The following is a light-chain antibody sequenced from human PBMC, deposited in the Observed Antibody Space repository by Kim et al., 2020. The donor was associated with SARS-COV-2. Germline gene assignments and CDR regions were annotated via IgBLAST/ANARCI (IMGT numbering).Light chain of an antibody. J-gene: IGKJ1*01. CDR1: QSVTINF. CDR2: AAS. Sequence: SPGERATLSCRASQSVTINFLGWYQQKPGQAPRLLMYAASRRATGIEDRFSGSGSGTDFTLTISRLEPEDFAVYYCHQYTSTLQTFGQGTKVEIK. V-gene: IGKV3-20*01. CDR3: HQYTSTLQT.